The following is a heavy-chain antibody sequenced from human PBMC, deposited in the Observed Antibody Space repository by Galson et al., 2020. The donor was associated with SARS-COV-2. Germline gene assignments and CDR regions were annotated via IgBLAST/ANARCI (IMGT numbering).Heavy chain of an antibody. D-gene: IGHD2-15*01. J-gene: IGHJ4*02. Sequence: SETLSLTCTVSGYSISSGYYWGCIRQPPGKGLEWIGSIYHSGSTYYNPSLKGRVTISVDTSKNPFSLKLSSVTAADTAVYYCARLMVVAASLVDHIGGDGMGFNFDYWGQGTLVAFSS. CDR2: IYHSGST. CDR1: GYSISSGYY. CDR3: ARLMVVAASLVDHIGGDGMGFNFDY. V-gene: IGHV4-38-2*02.